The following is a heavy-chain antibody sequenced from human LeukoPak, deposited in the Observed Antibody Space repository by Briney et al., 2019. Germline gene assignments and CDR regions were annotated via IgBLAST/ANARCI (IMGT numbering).Heavy chain of an antibody. V-gene: IGHV4-30-2*01. D-gene: IGHD6-19*01. CDR1: GGSISSGGYS. CDR3: ARQRSSGRYVTFDY. CDR2: IYHSGST. Sequence: PSETLSLTCAVSGGSISSGGYSWSWIRQPPGKGLEWIGYIYHSGSTYYNPSLKSRVTISVDRSKNQFSLKLSSVTAADTAVYYCARQRSSGRYVTFDYWGQGTLVTVSS. J-gene: IGHJ4*02.